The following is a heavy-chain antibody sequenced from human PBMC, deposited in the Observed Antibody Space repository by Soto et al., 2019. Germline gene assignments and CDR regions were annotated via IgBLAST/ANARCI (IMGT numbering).Heavy chain of an antibody. CDR2: IKEDGSEK. D-gene: IGHD3-10*01. CDR3: VRGNPIGTS. J-gene: IGHJ5*02. Sequence: EVQLVESGGGLVQPGGSLTLSCAVSGFTFSSVWMHWVRQAPGKGLEWVANIKEDGSEKYYVDSVKGRFIISRDNVRNSLYLKMNRMRADDTAVYYCVRGNPIGTSWGQGTLVTVTS. CDR1: GFTFSSVW. V-gene: IGHV3-7*04.